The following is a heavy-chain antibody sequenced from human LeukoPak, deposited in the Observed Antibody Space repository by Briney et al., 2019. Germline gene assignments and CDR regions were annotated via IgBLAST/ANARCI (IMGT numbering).Heavy chain of an antibody. D-gene: IGHD6-19*01. J-gene: IGHJ4*02. CDR3: AREEGTVAGRANF. CDR2: IHYSGST. Sequence: SETLSLTCTVSGGSISSSSYYWGWIRQSPGKGLEWIGSIHYSGSTYYNPSLKSRVTISVDTSKKQFSLKLSSVTAADTAVYCCAREEGTVAGRANFWGQGTLVTVSS. CDR1: GGSISSSSYY. V-gene: IGHV4-39*07.